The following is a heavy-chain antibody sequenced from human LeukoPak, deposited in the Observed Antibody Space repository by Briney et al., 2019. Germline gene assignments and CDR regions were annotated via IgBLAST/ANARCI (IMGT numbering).Heavy chain of an antibody. V-gene: IGHV3-30-3*01. CDR2: ISYDGSNK. J-gene: IGHJ4*02. Sequence: GGSLRLSCAASGFTFSSYAMHWVRQAPGKGLEWVAVISYDGSNKYYADSVKGRFTISGDNSKNTLYLQMNSLRAEDTAVYYCARENWAFDYWGQGTLVTVSS. D-gene: IGHD7-27*01. CDR1: GFTFSSYA. CDR3: ARENWAFDY.